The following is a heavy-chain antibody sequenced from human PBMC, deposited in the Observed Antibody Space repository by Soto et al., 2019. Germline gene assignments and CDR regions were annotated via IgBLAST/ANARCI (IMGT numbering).Heavy chain of an antibody. J-gene: IGHJ4*02. CDR2: MNPNSGNT. Sequence: GESLKISCKASGYTFTSYDINWVRQATGQGLEWMGWMNPNSGNTGYAQKFQGRVTMTRNTSISTAYMELSSLRSEDTAVYYCARWSGGNFDYWGQGTLVTVSS. CDR3: ARWSGGNFDY. CDR1: GYTFTSYD. D-gene: IGHD2-15*01. V-gene: IGHV1-8*01.